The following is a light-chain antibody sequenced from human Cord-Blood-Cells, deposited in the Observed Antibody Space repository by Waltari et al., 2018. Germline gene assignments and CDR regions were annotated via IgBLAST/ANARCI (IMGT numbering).Light chain of an antibody. Sequence: QSALTQPASVSGSPGQSITISCTGPSRAVGSYNLVSWYQQHPGKAPKLMIYEGSKRPSGVSNRFSGSKSGNTASLTISGLQAEDEADYYCCSYAGSSNVVFGGGTKLTVL. CDR3: CSYAGSSNVV. CDR1: SRAVGSYNL. V-gene: IGLV2-23*01. CDR2: EGS. J-gene: IGLJ2*01.